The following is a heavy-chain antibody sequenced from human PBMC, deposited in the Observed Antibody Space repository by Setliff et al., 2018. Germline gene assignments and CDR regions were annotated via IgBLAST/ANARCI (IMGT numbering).Heavy chain of an antibody. V-gene: IGHV4-38-2*02. J-gene: IGHJ3*02. CDR3: ARDKGDGYGVDAYAGGGFDI. CDR2: MYPGRNT. D-gene: IGHD4-17*01. CDR1: GYSISSGHY. Sequence: SETLSLTCDVSGYSISSGHYWGWIRQPPGKGLEWIGSMYPGRNTYYNQSLKSRVTMSVDTSKRQFSLKLNSVTAADTAVYYCARDKGDGYGVDAYAGGGFDIWGQGTMVTV.